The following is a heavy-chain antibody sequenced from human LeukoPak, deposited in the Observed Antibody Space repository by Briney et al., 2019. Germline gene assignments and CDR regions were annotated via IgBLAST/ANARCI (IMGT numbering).Heavy chain of an antibody. D-gene: IGHD5-18*01. CDR3: ARRSGYSYGALGY. J-gene: IGHJ4*02. Sequence: SETLSLTCAVHGEPFSGYYWSWIRQPPGKGLEWIGEINPSGSTNYNPSLKSRVTISVDTSKNQFSLKLSSVTAADTAVYYCARRSGYSYGALGYWGQGTLVTASS. V-gene: IGHV4-34*01. CDR1: GEPFSGYY. CDR2: INPSGST.